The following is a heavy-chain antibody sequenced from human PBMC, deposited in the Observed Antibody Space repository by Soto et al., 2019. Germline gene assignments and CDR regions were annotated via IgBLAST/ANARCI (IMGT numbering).Heavy chain of an antibody. D-gene: IGHD6-19*01. CDR1: GFSLSTSGVG. CDR3: ARPVTYSSGWYYFDY. Sequence: GPGPTLVNHTQTLTLTCNFSGFSLSTSGVGVGWIRQPPGKALEWLALIYWNDDKRYSASLKSRLTITKDTSKNQVVLTMTNMDPVDTATYYCARPVTYSSGWYYFDYWGQGTLVTVSS. V-gene: IGHV2-5*01. CDR2: IYWNDDK. J-gene: IGHJ4*02.